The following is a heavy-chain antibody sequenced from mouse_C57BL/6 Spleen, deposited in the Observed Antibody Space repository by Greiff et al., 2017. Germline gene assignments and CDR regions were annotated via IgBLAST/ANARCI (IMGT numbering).Heavy chain of an antibody. Sequence: EVKLVESGGDLVKPGGSLKLSCAASGFTFSSYGMSWVRQTPDKRLEWVATISSGGSYTYYPDSVKGRFTISRDNAKNTLYLQMSSLKSEDTAMYYCARIYGSSYGGFDYWGQGTTLTVSS. J-gene: IGHJ2*01. D-gene: IGHD1-1*01. CDR1: GFTFSSYG. CDR3: ARIYGSSYGGFDY. CDR2: ISSGGSYT. V-gene: IGHV5-6*01.